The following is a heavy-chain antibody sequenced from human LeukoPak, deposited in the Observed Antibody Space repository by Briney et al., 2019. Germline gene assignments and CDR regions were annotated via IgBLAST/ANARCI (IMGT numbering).Heavy chain of an antibody. D-gene: IGHD2-15*01. CDR3: ARGPHCSGDSCYSGWFDP. Sequence: PSETLSLTCTVSRGSINNYFWSWIRQPAGKGLEWIGRIYTSGSTDYNPSLKSRVTMSVNTSKNHFSLRLSSVTAADTAVYYCARGPHCSGDSCYSGWFDPWGQATLVIVSS. J-gene: IGHJ5*02. CDR1: RGSINNYF. CDR2: IYTSGST. V-gene: IGHV4-4*07.